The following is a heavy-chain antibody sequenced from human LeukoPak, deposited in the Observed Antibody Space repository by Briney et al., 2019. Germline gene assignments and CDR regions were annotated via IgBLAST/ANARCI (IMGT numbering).Heavy chain of an antibody. CDR2: IYYSGST. D-gene: IGHD6-13*01. CDR3: ARASVIAAARTYYYYMDV. CDR1: GGPISSYY. V-gene: IGHV4-59*12. Sequence: SETLSLTCTVSGGPISSYYWSWIRQPPGKGLEWIGYIYYSGSTNYNPSLKSRVTISVDTSKNQFSLKLSSVTAADTAVYYCARASVIAAARTYYYYMDVWGKGTTVTVSS. J-gene: IGHJ6*03.